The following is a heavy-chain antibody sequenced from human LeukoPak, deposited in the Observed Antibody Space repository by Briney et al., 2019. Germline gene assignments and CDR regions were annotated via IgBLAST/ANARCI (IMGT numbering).Heavy chain of an antibody. D-gene: IGHD6-13*01. CDR2: INPNNGAT. V-gene: IGHV1-2*02. CDR3: APTNSWSYYFDY. CDR1: GYTFTGYL. J-gene: IGHJ4*02. Sequence: ASVKVSCKTSGYTFTGYLMHWVRQAPGQGLQWMGWINPNNGATNFAQRFQGRVTMTRDTSITTAYMELSRLTSDDTAIYFCAPTNSWSYYFDYWGQGTLVTVSS.